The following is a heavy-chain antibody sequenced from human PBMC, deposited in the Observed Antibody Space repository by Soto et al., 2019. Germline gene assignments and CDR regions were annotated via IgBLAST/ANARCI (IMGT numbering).Heavy chain of an antibody. D-gene: IGHD4-17*01. J-gene: IGHJ4*02. CDR2: ISSSSSYI. CDR3: ARDWGPYGDYVGY. Sequence: EVQLVESGGGLVKPGGSLRLSCAASGFTFSSYSMNWVRQAPGQGLEWVSSISSSSSYIYYADSVKGRFTISRDNAKNSLYLQMNSLRAEDTAVYYCARDWGPYGDYVGYWGQGTLVTVSS. V-gene: IGHV3-21*01. CDR1: GFTFSSYS.